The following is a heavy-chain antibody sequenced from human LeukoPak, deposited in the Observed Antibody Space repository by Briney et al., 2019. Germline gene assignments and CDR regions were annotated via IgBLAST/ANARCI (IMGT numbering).Heavy chain of an antibody. J-gene: IGHJ6*02. CDR3: AREAEGWFGELLANPPAGTYYYGMDV. CDR1: GFTFSSYS. V-gene: IGHV3-21*01. CDR2: ISSSSSYI. Sequence: PGGSLRLSCAASGFTFSSYSMNWVRQAPGKGLEWVSSISSSSSYIYYADSVKGRFTISRDNAKNSLYLQMNSLRAEDTAVYYCAREAEGWFGELLANPPAGTYYYGMDVWGQGTTVTVSS. D-gene: IGHD3-10*01.